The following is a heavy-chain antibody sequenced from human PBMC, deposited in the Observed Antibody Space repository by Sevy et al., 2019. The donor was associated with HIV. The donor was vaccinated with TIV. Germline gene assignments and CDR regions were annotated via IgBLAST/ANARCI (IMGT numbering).Heavy chain of an antibody. J-gene: IGHJ3*02. CDR2: ISSSSSYI. V-gene: IGHV3-21*01. CDR1: GFTFSSYS. CDR3: ARLPGFSIAARSAAFDI. Sequence: GGSLRLSCAASGFTFSSYSMNWVRQAPGKGLEWVSSISSSSSYIYYAGSVKGRFTISRENAKNSLYLQMNSLRTEDTAVYYCARLPGFSIAARSAAFDIWGQGTMVTVSS. D-gene: IGHD6-6*01.